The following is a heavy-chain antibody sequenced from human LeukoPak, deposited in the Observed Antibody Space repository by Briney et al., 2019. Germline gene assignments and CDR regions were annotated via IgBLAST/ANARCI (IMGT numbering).Heavy chain of an antibody. J-gene: IGHJ5*02. V-gene: IGHV4-39*07. CDR2: IYYSGST. CDR3: ARAEYSSSSGWFDP. Sequence: SSETLSLTCTVSGGSISSSSYYWGWIRQPPGKGLEWIGSIYYSGSTYYNPSLKSRVTISVDRSKNQFSLKLSSVTAADTAVYYCARAEYSSSSGWFDPWGQGTLVTVSS. CDR1: GGSISSSSYY. D-gene: IGHD6-6*01.